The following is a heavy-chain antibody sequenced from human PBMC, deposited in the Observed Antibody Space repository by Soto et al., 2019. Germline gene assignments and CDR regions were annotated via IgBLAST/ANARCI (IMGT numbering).Heavy chain of an antibody. D-gene: IGHD5-18*01. CDR2: IYYSGST. V-gene: IGHV4-39*01. Sequence: SETLSLTCTVSGGSISSSSYYWGWIRQPPGKGLEWIGSIYYSGSTYYNPSLKSRVTISVDTSKNQFSLKLSSVTAADTAVYYCASIVDTAMVLTDGEYYFDYWGQGTLVTVSS. CDR3: ASIVDTAMVLTDGEYYFDY. J-gene: IGHJ4*02. CDR1: GGSISSSSYY.